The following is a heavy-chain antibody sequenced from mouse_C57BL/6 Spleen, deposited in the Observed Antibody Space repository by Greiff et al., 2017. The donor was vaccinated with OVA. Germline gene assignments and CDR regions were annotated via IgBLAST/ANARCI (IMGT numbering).Heavy chain of an antibody. CDR1: GYTFTSYG. CDR2: IYPRSGNT. Sequence: VQRVESGAELARPGASVKLSCKASGYTFTSYGISWVKQRTGQGLEWIGEIYPRSGNTYYNEKFKGKATLTADKSSSTAYMELRSLTSEDSAVYFCARDGGLPYYFDYWGQGTTLTVSS. V-gene: IGHV1-81*01. D-gene: IGHD2-4*01. CDR3: ARDGGLPYYFDY. J-gene: IGHJ2*01.